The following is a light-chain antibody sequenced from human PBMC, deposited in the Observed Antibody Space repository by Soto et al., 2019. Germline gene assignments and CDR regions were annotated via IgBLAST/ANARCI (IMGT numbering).Light chain of an antibody. J-gene: IGLJ3*02. Sequence: NFMLTQPHSVAESPGKTVTLSCTRSSGSIASNYVQWYQQRPGSVPTTVSYDNNQRPSGVPDRFSGSIDTSSNSASRAISGLKTEDEAGYCCQSYDSNYRVFGGGTKLTVL. CDR2: DNN. CDR3: QSYDSNYRV. CDR1: SGSIASNY. V-gene: IGLV6-57*03.